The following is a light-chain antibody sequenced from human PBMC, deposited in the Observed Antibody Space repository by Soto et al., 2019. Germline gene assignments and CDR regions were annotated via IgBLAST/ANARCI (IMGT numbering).Light chain of an antibody. CDR2: SNS. CDR3: AAWDDSLNGFYV. Sequence: QTVVIQPPSASGTPGQRVTISCSGSSSNIGSNTANWYQQLPGTAPKLLIHSNSQRPSGVPDRFSGSKSGTSASLAISGLQSEDEADYYCAAWDDSLNGFYVFGTGTKLTVL. CDR1: SSNIGSNT. J-gene: IGLJ1*01. V-gene: IGLV1-44*01.